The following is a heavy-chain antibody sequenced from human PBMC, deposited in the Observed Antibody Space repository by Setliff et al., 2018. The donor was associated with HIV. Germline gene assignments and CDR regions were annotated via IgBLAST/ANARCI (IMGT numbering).Heavy chain of an antibody. Sequence: ASVKVSCKASGYTFTAYYIHWVRQAPGHGLQLMGRIEPSSGGTNYIQKFQGRVTITRDTSIYTVYMELTGLTSDDTAVYYCARQDHSSVNSGSLYAFDVWGRGTMVTVSS. D-gene: IGHD3-22*01. CDR3: ARQDHSSVNSGSLYAFDV. CDR2: IEPSSGGT. V-gene: IGHV1-2*06. J-gene: IGHJ3*01. CDR1: GYTFTAYY.